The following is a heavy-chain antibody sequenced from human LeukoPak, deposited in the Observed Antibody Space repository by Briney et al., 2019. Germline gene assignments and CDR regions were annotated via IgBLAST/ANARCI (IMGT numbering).Heavy chain of an antibody. J-gene: IGHJ4*02. CDR1: GFTFSSYA. Sequence: PGRSLRLSCAASGFTFSSYAMHWVRQAPGKGLEWVANIKQDGSEKYYVDSVKGRFTISRDNAKNSLYLQMNSLRAEDTAVYYCARDGGYYDSSGYYSYYFDYWGQGTLVTVSS. V-gene: IGHV3-7*01. CDR2: IKQDGSEK. D-gene: IGHD3-22*01. CDR3: ARDGGYYDSSGYYSYYFDY.